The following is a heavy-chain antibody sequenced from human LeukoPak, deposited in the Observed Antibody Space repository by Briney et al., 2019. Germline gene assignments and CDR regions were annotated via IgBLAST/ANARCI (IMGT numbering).Heavy chain of an antibody. CDR2: IRYDGSNK. Sequence: GGSLRLSCAASGFTFSTYGMHWVRQAPGKGLEWVAFIRYDGSNKYYADSVKGRFTISRDNAKNSLYLQMNSLRAEDTAVYYCARVVGFDYFDYWGQGTLVTVSS. D-gene: IGHD2-15*01. V-gene: IGHV3-30*02. CDR3: ARVVGFDYFDY. J-gene: IGHJ4*02. CDR1: GFTFSTYG.